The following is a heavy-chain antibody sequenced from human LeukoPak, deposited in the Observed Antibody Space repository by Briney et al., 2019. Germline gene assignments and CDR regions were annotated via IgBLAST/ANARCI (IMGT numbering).Heavy chain of an antibody. CDR2: IYHSGST. J-gene: IGHJ4*02. D-gene: IGHD3-10*01. CDR1: GGSISSYY. CDR3: ASLYGSGRVTDY. V-gene: IGHV4-59*12. Sequence: PSETLSLTCTVSGGSISSYYWSWIRQPPGKGLEWIGYIYHSGSTYYNPSLKSRVTISVDRSKNQFSLKLSSVTAADTAVYYCASLYGSGRVTDYWGQGTLVTVSS.